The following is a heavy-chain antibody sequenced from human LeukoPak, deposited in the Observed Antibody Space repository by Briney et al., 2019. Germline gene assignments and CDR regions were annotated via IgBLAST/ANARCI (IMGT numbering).Heavy chain of an antibody. CDR3: ARGRANYYYYGMDV. CDR1: GGSISSGGYS. Sequence: SETLSLTCAVSGGSISSGGYSWSWLRQPPGTGLEWIGYIYHSGSTYYNPSLKSRVTISVDRSKNQFSLKLSSVTAADTAVYYCARGRANYYYYGMDVWGKGTTVTVSS. D-gene: IGHD1-26*01. J-gene: IGHJ6*04. V-gene: IGHV4-30-2*01. CDR2: IYHSGST.